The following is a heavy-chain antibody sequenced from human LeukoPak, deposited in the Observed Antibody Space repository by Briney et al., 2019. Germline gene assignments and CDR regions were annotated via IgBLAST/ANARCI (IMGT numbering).Heavy chain of an antibody. V-gene: IGHV3-23*01. Sequence: GGSLRLSCAASGLTLSGYAMSWVRQAPGKGLEWVSAISGSGGSTYYADSVKGRFTISRDNSKNTLYLQMNSLRAEDTAVYYCAKDLRGYELTHFDYWGKEPLVTVSS. D-gene: IGHD5-12*01. J-gene: IGHJ4*02. CDR2: ISGSGGST. CDR1: GLTLSGYA. CDR3: AKDLRGYELTHFDY.